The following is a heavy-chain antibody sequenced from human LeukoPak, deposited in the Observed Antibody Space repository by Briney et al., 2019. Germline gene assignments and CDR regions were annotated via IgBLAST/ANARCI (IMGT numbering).Heavy chain of an antibody. D-gene: IGHD2-15*01. CDR2: INAGNGNT. CDR1: GYTFTDYT. V-gene: IGHV1-3*01. J-gene: IGHJ4*02. Sequence: GASVKVSCKASGYTFTDYTIHWVRQAPGQRLEWMGWINAGNGNTKYSQKFQGRVTITRDTSASTAYMEVSSLRSKDTAVYYCARGDEVVVAPRVKAATQFFFDYWGQGTLVTVSS. CDR3: ARGDEVVVAPRVKAATQFFFDY.